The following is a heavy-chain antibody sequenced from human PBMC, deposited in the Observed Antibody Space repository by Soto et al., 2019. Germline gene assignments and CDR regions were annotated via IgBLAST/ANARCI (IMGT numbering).Heavy chain of an antibody. CDR1: GFTFSNAW. CDR3: TTDCTTPGWFEDFDSLTGHHRTFDD. Sequence: GGSLRLSCAASGFTFSNAWMNWVRQAPGKGLEWVGRIKSKTDGGTTDYAAPVKGRFTISRDDSKNTLYLQMNSLKTEDTAVYYCTTDCTTPGWFEDFDSLTGHHRTFDDWGQGTLVTGSS. D-gene: IGHD3-9*01. J-gene: IGHJ4*02. CDR2: IKSKTDGGTT. V-gene: IGHV3-15*07.